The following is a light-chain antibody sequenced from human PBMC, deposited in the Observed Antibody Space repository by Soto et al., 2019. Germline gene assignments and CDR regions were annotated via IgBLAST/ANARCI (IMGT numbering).Light chain of an antibody. Sequence: EIVLTQSPATLSLSPGERATLSCRASQSVSSYLAWYQQKVGQSPRLLMYDASNRATGIPARFSGSGFGTDFTLTISSLEPEDFAVYYCQQRSNWPRTFGQGTKVEIK. CDR1: QSVSSY. V-gene: IGKV3-11*01. J-gene: IGKJ1*01. CDR2: DAS. CDR3: QQRSNWPRT.